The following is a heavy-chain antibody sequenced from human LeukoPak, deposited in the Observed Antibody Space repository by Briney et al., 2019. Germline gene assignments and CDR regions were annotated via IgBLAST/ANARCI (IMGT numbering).Heavy chain of an antibody. Sequence: SETLSLTCAVYGGSFSGYYWSWIRQPPGKGLEWIGSIYYSGSTYYNPSLKSRVTISVDTSKNQFSLKLSSVTAADTAVYYCARHPHYCSSTSCPPRWFDPWGQGTLVTVSS. J-gene: IGHJ5*02. CDR1: GGSFSGYY. CDR2: IYYSGST. CDR3: ARHPHYCSSTSCPPRWFDP. V-gene: IGHV4-34*01. D-gene: IGHD2-2*01.